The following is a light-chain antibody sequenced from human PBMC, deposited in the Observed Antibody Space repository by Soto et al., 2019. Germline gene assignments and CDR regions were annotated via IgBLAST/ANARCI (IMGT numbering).Light chain of an antibody. CDR3: QQYGSSPEWT. J-gene: IGKJ1*01. V-gene: IGKV3-20*01. Sequence: EIVLTQSPGTLSLSPGERATLSCRASQSVSSSYLAWYQQKPGQAPRLLIYGASNRATGIPDRFSDSGSGTDFTLTISRLEPEDFAVYYCQQYGSSPEWTFGQGTKVEIK. CDR2: GAS. CDR1: QSVSSSY.